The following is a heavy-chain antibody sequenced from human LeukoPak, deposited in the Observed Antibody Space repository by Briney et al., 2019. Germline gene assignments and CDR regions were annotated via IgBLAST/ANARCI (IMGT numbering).Heavy chain of an antibody. V-gene: IGHV3-15*01. Sequence: KPGGSLRLSCAASGFTFSNVWMRGVRQAPGKGLEWVGRIKSKTGGGTTDYAAPVKGRFTISRDDSSNTLYLQINSLKTEDTAVYYCTTTGCSGDSCYSDYWGQGTLVTVSS. CDR2: IKSKTGGGTT. J-gene: IGHJ4*02. CDR3: TTTGCSGDSCYSDY. D-gene: IGHD2-15*01. CDR1: GFTFSNVW.